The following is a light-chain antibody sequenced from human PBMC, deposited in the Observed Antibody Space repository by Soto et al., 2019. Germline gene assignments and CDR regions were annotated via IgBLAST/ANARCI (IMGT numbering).Light chain of an antibody. J-gene: IGKJ1*01. Sequence: DIQMTQSPSSLSASVGDRVTITCRASQGISNYLAWYQQEPGKVPKLLIYAASTLQSGVPSRFSGSGSGTDFTLTISMLQPEDVATYYCQKYNNAPWTFGQGTRVEIK. V-gene: IGKV1-27*01. CDR3: QKYNNAPWT. CDR2: AAS. CDR1: QGISNY.